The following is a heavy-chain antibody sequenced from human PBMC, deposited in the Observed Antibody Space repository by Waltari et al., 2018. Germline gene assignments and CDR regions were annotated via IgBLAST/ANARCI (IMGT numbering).Heavy chain of an antibody. CDR3: AREPSPDSSGYFYYYMDV. CDR1: GFTFSRYW. V-gene: IGHV3-74*01. Sequence: EVQLVESGGGLVQPGGSLRLSCAASGFTFSRYWMHWVRQAPGRGLVGVSRINRDGSGTIYADSVKGRFTISRDNAKNTLYLQLNSLRVEDTAVYYCAREPSPDSSGYFYYYMDVWGKGTTVTVSS. J-gene: IGHJ6*03. D-gene: IGHD3-22*01. CDR2: INRDGSGT.